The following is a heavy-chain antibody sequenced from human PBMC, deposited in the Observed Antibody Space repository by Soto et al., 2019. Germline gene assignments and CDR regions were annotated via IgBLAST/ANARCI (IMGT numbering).Heavy chain of an antibody. Sequence: GGSLRLSCAASGFTFSSYWMSWVRQAPGKGLEWVANIKQDGSEKYYVDSVKGRFTISRDNAENSLYLQMNSLRAEDTAVYYCARDSPSYNWNSYFDYWGQGTLVTVSS. J-gene: IGHJ4*02. CDR1: GFTFSSYW. CDR3: ARDSPSYNWNSYFDY. V-gene: IGHV3-7*01. D-gene: IGHD1-7*01. CDR2: IKQDGSEK.